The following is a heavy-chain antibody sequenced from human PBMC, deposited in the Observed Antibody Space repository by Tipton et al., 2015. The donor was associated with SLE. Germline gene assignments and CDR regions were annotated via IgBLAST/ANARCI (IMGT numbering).Heavy chain of an antibody. Sequence: TLSLTCAVSGGSISSSNWWSWVRQPPGKGLEWIGEIYHSGSTNYNPSLKSRGTISVDKSKNQFSLKLSSVTAADTAVYYCASLLMVYDAFDIWGQGTMVTVSS. CDR2: IYHSGST. V-gene: IGHV4-4*02. CDR1: GGSISSSNW. J-gene: IGHJ3*02. D-gene: IGHD2-8*01. CDR3: ASLLMVYDAFDI.